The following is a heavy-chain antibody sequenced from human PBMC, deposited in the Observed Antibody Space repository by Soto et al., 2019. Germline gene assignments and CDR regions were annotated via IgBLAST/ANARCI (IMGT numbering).Heavy chain of an antibody. CDR2: ISGGTSYI. CDR1: GFTFSNYA. D-gene: IGHD2-2*01. CDR3: ARGVVPAGMRDYGMDV. J-gene: IGHJ6*02. V-gene: IGHV3-21*01. Sequence: EVQLVESGGGLVKPGGSLRLSCAASGFTFSNYAMNWVRQAPGKGLEWVSSISGGTSYIYYADSVKGRFTISRDNAKNSLDVQMNSLRAEDTGVYYCARGVVPAGMRDYGMDVWGQGTTVTVSS.